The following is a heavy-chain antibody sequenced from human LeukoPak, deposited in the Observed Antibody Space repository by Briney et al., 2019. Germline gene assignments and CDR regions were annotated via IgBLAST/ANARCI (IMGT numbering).Heavy chain of an antibody. V-gene: IGHV4-34*01. CDR2: ISHSGST. Sequence: SETLSLTCAVYGGSFSGYYWSWIRQPPGKGLEWIGEISHSGSTNYNPSLKSRVTISVDTSKNQFSLKLSSVTAADTGVYYCARSGYSFLVDSWGQGTLVTVSS. CDR3: ARSGYSFLVDS. D-gene: IGHD5-18*01. CDR1: GGSFSGYY. J-gene: IGHJ4*02.